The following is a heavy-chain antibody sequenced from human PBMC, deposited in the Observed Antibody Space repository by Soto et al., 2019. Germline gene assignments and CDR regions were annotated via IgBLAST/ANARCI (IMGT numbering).Heavy chain of an antibody. D-gene: IGHD3-10*01. J-gene: IGHJ3*02. V-gene: IGHV3-30*18. CDR1: GFTFSSYG. CDR3: EKDRRVITLDI. CDR2: ISYDGSSK. Sequence: EGSLRLSCAASGFTFSSYGMHWVRQAPGKGLEWVAVISYDGSSKYYADPVKGRFTISRDNSKNTLYLQMNSLRAEDMAVYYGEKDRRVITLDIWRQMKIVTVS.